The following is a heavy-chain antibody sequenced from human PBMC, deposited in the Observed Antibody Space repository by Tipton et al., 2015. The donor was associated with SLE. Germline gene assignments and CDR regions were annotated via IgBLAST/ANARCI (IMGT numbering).Heavy chain of an antibody. CDR2: IRSDVGET. CDR3: ARDSVEYGGFDP. D-gene: IGHD2/OR15-2a*01. V-gene: IGHV3-23*01. CDR1: GFTFDTYA. Sequence: SLRLSCSASGFTFDTYAMSGVRQAPGTGLQGVSGIRSDVGETYYADSVKGRFTISRDNSKNTLYLQMDSLRAEDTAVYYCARDSVEYGGFDPWGQGTLVTVSS. J-gene: IGHJ5*02.